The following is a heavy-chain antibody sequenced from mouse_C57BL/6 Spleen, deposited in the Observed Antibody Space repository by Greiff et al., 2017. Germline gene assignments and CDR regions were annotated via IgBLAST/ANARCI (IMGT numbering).Heavy chain of an antibody. CDR3: ARYGIYEGFAY. V-gene: IGHV1-82*01. CDR2: IYPGDGDT. J-gene: IGHJ3*01. Sequence: QVQLKESGPELVKPGASVKISCKASGYAFSSSWMNWVKQRPGKGLEWIGRIYPGDGDTNYNGKFKGKATLTADKSSSTAYMQLSSLTSEDSAVYFCARYGIYEGFAYWGQGTLVTVSA. CDR1: GYAFSSSW. D-gene: IGHD2-3*01.